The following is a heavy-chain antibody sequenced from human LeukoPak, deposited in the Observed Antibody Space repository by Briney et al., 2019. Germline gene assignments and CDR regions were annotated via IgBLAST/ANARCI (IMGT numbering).Heavy chain of an antibody. CDR2: IVNSGGST. D-gene: IGHD1-1*01. J-gene: IGHJ4*02. Sequence: GGSLRLSSVASGFTFRDYGMSWVRQAPGKGLEWVSGIVNSGGSTYYADSVKGRFTISRDNSKDTLYLQINSLRAEDTALYYCAKGQRGFDCWGQGTLVTVSS. CDR1: GFTFRDYG. CDR3: AKGQRGFDC. V-gene: IGHV3-23*01.